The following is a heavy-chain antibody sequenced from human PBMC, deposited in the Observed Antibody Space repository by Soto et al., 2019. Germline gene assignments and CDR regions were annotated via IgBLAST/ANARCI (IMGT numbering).Heavy chain of an antibody. J-gene: IGHJ1*01. V-gene: IGHV4-34*01. CDR3: ARGRWLVRCMQH. CDR1: GGSFSGYY. CDR2: INHSGST. Sequence: SETLSLTCAVYGGSFSGYYWSWIRQPPGKGLEWIGEINHSGSTNYNPSLKSRVTISVDTSKNQFSLKLSSVTAADTAVYYCARGRWLVRCMQHWGQGTLVTVSS. D-gene: IGHD6-19*01.